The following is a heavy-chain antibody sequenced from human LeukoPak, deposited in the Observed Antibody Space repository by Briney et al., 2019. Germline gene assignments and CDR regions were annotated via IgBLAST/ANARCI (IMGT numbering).Heavy chain of an antibody. CDR3: ARGSSGYSYGYKDY. V-gene: IGHV1-69*13. D-gene: IGHD5-18*01. J-gene: IGHJ4*02. CDR2: IIPIFGTA. Sequence: GASVKVSCKASGGTFSSYAISWVRQAPGQGLEWMGGIIPIFGTANYAQKFQGRVTITADESTSTAYMELSSLRSEDTAVYYCARGSSGYSYGYKDYWGQGTLVTVSS. CDR1: GGTFSSYA.